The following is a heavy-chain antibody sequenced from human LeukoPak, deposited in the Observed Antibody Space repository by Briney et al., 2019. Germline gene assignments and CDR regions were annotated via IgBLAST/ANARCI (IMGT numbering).Heavy chain of an antibody. J-gene: IGHJ1*01. CDR2: IKQDGSEK. D-gene: IGHD6-19*01. CDR3: GRAQWSPLPQH. V-gene: IGHV3-7*03. Sequence: GGSLRLSCATSGFTFSNYWMSWVRQAPGKGLEWVANIKQDGSEKYYVDSVKGRFTISRDNAKNSLYLQMNSPTAEDTAVYYCGRAQWSPLPQHWGQGTLVTVSS. CDR1: GFTFSNYW.